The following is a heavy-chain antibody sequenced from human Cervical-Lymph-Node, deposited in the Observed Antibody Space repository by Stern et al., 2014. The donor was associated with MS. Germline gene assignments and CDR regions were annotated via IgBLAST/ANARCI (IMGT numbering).Heavy chain of an antibody. V-gene: IGHV1-2*06. J-gene: IGHJ4*02. CDR1: GYTFTALF. CDR3: AREATRIVVGIDY. CDR2: LNPNSDDP. Sequence: QIQLVQSGPKMQKPRASVKVSCKASGYTFTALFIHWVRHVPGQGLEWMGRLNPNSDDPTYAQNFQDRVTLTRDTSIGTAYLELSRLTSADTAVYYCAREATRIVVGIDYWGQGTQVTVSS. D-gene: IGHD3-22*01.